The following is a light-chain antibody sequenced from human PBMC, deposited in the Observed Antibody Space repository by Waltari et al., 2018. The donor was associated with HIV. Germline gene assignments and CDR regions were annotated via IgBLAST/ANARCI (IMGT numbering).Light chain of an antibody. V-gene: IGLV1-47*01. CDR2: RNT. Sequence: QSVLIQSASTSGTPGQRVTISCSGSNSNIGRYTVYWYHHFPGTAPTLLICRNTQPPSGVPDRFAGSKSGTSASLAISGLRSEDEGDYYCAGWDDSLSGQVFGGGTKVTVL. CDR3: AGWDDSLSGQV. CDR1: NSNIGRYT. J-gene: IGLJ3*02.